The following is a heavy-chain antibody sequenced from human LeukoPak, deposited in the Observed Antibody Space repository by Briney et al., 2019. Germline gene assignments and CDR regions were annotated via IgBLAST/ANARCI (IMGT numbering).Heavy chain of an antibody. V-gene: IGHV1-2*06. CDR2: INPNSGGT. Sequence: ASVKVSCKASGYTFTGYYMHWVRQAPGQGLEWMGRINPNSGGTNYAQKFQGRVTMTRDTSISTAYMELSRLRSDDTAVYYCARVPIYYYYGMDVWGQGTTVTVSS. CDR3: ARVPIYYYYGMDV. J-gene: IGHJ6*02. D-gene: IGHD2-21*01. CDR1: GYTFTGYY.